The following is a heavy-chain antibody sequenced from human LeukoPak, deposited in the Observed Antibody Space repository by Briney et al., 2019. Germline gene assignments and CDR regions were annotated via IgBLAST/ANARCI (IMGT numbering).Heavy chain of an antibody. D-gene: IGHD4-11*01. CDR2: INPNSGGT. V-gene: IGHV1-2*02. CDR1: GYTFTGYY. CDR3: ARGDYPHANAFDI. J-gene: IGHJ3*02. Sequence: RASVKVSCKASGYTFTGYYMHWVRQAPGQGLEWMGWINPNSGGTNYAQKFQGRVTMTRDTSISTAYMELSRLRSDDTAVYYCARGDYPHANAFDIWGQGTMVTVSS.